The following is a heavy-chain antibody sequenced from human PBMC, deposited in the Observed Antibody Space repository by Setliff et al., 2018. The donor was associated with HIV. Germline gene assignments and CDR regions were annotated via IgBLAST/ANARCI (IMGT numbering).Heavy chain of an antibody. CDR1: GYTFTDYF. Sequence: ASVKVSCKASGYTFTDYFIHWVHQAPGKGLEWMGRVDSEDGETKYAEKFQGRLTITADTSIDTAYMELISLTAAETAVYYCATGITMAPDYWGQGSLVTVSS. V-gene: IGHV1-69-2*01. CDR2: VDSEDGET. D-gene: IGHD1-20*01. J-gene: IGHJ4*02. CDR3: ATGITMAPDY.